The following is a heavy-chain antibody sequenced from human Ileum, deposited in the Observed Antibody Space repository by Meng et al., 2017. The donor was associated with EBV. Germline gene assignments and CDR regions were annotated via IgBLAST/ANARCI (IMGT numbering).Heavy chain of an antibody. CDR1: GGSFMISSYY. CDR2: IYYSGTT. V-gene: IGHV4-61*01. CDR3: ARGWDTAMDSG. Sequence: VQLVESDPVLVKPSEALSLTCTVSGGSFMISSYYWSWSRQPPGKGLEWIGYIYYSGTTNYNPSLENRVTISVDTSKNQFSLKRRSVAASDTAVYYCARGWDTAMDSGWGQGTLVTVSS. J-gene: IGHJ4*02. D-gene: IGHD5-18*01.